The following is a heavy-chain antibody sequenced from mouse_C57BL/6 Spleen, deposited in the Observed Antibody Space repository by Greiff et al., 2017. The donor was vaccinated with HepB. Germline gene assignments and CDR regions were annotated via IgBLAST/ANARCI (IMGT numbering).Heavy chain of an antibody. V-gene: IGHV1-76*01. D-gene: IGHD1-1*01. Sequence: LQESGAELVRPGASVKLSCKASGYTFTDYYINWVKQRPGQGLEWIARIFPGSGNTYYNEKFKGKATLTAEKSSSTAYMQLSSLTSEDSAVYFCARSGIYYYGSSSFAYWGQGTLVTVSA. CDR3: ARSGIYYYGSSSFAY. CDR1: GYTFTDYY. J-gene: IGHJ3*01. CDR2: IFPGSGNT.